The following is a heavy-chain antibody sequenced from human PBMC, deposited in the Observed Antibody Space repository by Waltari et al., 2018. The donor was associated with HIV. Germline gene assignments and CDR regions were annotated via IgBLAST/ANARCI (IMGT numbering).Heavy chain of an antibody. CDR1: GGSISSYY. CDR3: AKAPIYYCSSSGAFDI. D-gene: IGHD2-2*01. Sequence: QVQLQESGPGLVKPSETLSLTCTVSGGSISSYYWSWIRQPPGKGLEWIAYTSYSGSTHPNPSLKSRVTILLATSKNQFSLKLTSLTAADTAVYYCAKAPIYYCSSSGAFDILGQGTMVTVSS. V-gene: IGHV4-59*01. J-gene: IGHJ3*02. CDR2: TSYSGST.